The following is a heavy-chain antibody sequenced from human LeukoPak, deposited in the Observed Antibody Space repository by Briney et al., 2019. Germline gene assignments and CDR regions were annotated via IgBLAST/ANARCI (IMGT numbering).Heavy chain of an antibody. V-gene: IGHV1-18*01. CDR1: GYTFTSYG. D-gene: IGHD2-21*02. Sequence: ASVKVSCKASGYTFTSYGISWVRQAPGQGLEWMGWISAYNGSTNYAQKLQGRVTMTTDTSTSTAYMELRSLRSDDTAVYYCARVVTAINNLDYWGQGTLVTVSS. CDR3: ARVVTAINNLDY. CDR2: ISAYNGST. J-gene: IGHJ4*02.